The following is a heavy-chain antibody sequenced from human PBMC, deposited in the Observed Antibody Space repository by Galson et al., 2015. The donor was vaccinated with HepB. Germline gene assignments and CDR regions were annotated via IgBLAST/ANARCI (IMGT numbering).Heavy chain of an antibody. Sequence: SCKASGYTFTSNGISWVRQTPRQGLEWLGWISAYGGNTKYAQKYQGRITLTRDTSTSTAYVELRSLRSDDTAAYYCARDRDYRFDYWGQGTLVTVSS. CDR3: ARDRDYRFDY. D-gene: IGHD4/OR15-4a*01. CDR1: GYTFTSNG. J-gene: IGHJ4*02. V-gene: IGHV1-18*04. CDR2: ISAYGGNT.